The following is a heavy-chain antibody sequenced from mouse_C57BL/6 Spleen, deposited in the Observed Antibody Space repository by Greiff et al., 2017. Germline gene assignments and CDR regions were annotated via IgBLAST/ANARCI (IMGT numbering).Heavy chain of an antibody. D-gene: IGHD1-1*01. CDR3: ARKYYGSSSLYAMDY. V-gene: IGHV2-2*01. CDR2: IWSGGST. J-gene: IGHJ4*01. CDR1: GFSLTSYG. Sequence: QVQLMESGPGLVQPSQSLSITCTVSGFSLTSYGVHWVRQSPGKGLEWLGVIWSGGSTDYNAAFISRLSISKDNSKSQVFFKMNILPADDTAIYYCARKYYGSSSLYAMDYWGQGTSVTVSS.